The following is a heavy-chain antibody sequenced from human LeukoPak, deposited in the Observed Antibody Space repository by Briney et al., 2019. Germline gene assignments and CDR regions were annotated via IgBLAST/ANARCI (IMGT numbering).Heavy chain of an antibody. J-gene: IGHJ5*01. V-gene: IGHV4-39*01. CDR1: GGSISSSSYY. Sequence: SETLSLTCTVSGGSISSSSYYWGWIRQPPGKGLEWIGSIYYSGSTYYNPSLKSRVTMSVDTSKNQFSLKLSSVTAADTAVYYCARHTWIQLWFDYWGQGTLVTVSS. CDR3: ARHTWIQLWFDY. D-gene: IGHD5-18*01. CDR2: IYYSGST.